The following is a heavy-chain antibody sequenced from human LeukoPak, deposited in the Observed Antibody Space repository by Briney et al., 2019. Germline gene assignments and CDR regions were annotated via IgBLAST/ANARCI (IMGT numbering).Heavy chain of an antibody. CDR2: FDPEDGET. CDR1: GYTLTELS. V-gene: IGHV1-24*01. D-gene: IGHD2-15*01. Sequence: ASVKVSCKVSGYTLTELSMHWVRQAPGKGLEWMGGFDPEDGETIYAQKFQGRDTMTEDTSTDTAYMELSSLRSEDTAVYYCATVRDCSGGSCLYWYFDLWGRGTLVTVSS. CDR3: ATVRDCSGGSCLYWYFDL. J-gene: IGHJ2*01.